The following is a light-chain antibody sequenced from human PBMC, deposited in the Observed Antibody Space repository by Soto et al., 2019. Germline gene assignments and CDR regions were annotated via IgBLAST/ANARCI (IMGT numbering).Light chain of an antibody. V-gene: IGLV2-14*01. J-gene: IGLJ3*02. Sequence: QSALTQPASVSGSPGQSITISCTGTSSDVGGYIYVSWYQQHPGKAPKLMIYEVSNRPSGVSNRFFGSKSGNTASLTISGLQAEDEADYYCSSYTSTLRVVFGGGTKLTVL. CDR1: SSDVGGYIY. CDR3: SSYTSTLRVV. CDR2: EVS.